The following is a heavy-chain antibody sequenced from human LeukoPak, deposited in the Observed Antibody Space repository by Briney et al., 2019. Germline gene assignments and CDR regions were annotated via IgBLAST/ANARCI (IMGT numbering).Heavy chain of an antibody. CDR2: INHSGST. CDR1: GGSFSGYY. D-gene: IGHD6-6*01. V-gene: IGHV4-34*01. Sequence: SETLSLTCAVYGGSFSGYYWSWIRQPPGKGLEWIGEINHSGSTNYNPSLKSRVTISVDTSKNQFSLKLSSVTAADTAVYYCASRIAARPISYYYYMDVWGKGTTVTVSS. J-gene: IGHJ6*03. CDR3: ASRIAARPISYYYYMDV.